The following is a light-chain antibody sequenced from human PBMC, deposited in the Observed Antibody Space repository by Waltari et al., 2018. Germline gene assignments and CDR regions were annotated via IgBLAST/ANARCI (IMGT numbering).Light chain of an antibody. CDR1: QAISSY. J-gene: IGKJ4*01. CDR2: AAS. Sequence: AIRLTQSPSSFSASTGDRVTITCPASQAISSYLAWYQQKPGKAPKLLIYAASTLQSGVPSRFSGSGSGTDFTLTISCLQSEDFATYYCQQYYSYPLTFGGGTKVEIK. V-gene: IGKV1-8*01. CDR3: QQYYSYPLT.